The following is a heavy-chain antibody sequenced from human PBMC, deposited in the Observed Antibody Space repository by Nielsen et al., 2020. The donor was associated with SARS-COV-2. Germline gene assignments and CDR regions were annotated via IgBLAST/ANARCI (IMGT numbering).Heavy chain of an antibody. CDR2: IKQDGSEK. V-gene: IGHV3-7*01. Sequence: GGSLRLSCAASGFTFSSYWMNWVRQAPGKGLEWVANIKQDGSEKYYGDSVKGRFTISRDNAKNSLYLQMNSLRAEDTAVYYCARDLYDSSGYPPYYYYMDVWGKGTTVTVSS. CDR1: GFTFSSYW. J-gene: IGHJ6*03. CDR3: ARDLYDSSGYPPYYYYMDV. D-gene: IGHD3-22*01.